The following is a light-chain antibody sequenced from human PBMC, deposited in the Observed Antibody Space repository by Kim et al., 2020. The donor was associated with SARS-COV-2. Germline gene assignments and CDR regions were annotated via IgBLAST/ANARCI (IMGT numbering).Light chain of an antibody. CDR2: WAS. Sequence: DIVMTQSPDSLAVSLGERATINCKSSQSVLYSSNNKNYFAWYQQKPGQPPKLLIYWASTRESGVPDRFSGSGSGTDFTLTISSLQAEDVAVYYCHQDYSTPPTFGQGTKVDIK. J-gene: IGKJ1*01. CDR1: QSVLYSSNNKNY. V-gene: IGKV4-1*01. CDR3: HQDYSTPPT.